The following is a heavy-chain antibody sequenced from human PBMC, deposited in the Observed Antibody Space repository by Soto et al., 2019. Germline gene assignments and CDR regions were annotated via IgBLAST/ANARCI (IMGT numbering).Heavy chain of an antibody. Sequence: SETLSLTCTVSGGSVSSGSYYWSWIRQPPGKGLEWIGYIYYSGSTNYNPSLKSRVTISVDTSKNQFSLKLSSVTAADTAVYYCASYSSGWYDVSYWGQGTLVTVS. J-gene: IGHJ4*02. V-gene: IGHV4-61*01. CDR2: IYYSGST. CDR3: ASYSSGWYDVSY. CDR1: GGSVSSGSYY. D-gene: IGHD6-19*01.